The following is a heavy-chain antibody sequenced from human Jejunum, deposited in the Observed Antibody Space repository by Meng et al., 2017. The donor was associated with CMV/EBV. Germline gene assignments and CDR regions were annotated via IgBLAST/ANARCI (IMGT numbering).Heavy chain of an antibody. V-gene: IGHV3-15*01. Sequence: EGPLLESGGGLVKPGVSLSLSCAAAGLTFTNAWMSWVRLAPGKGLEWVGRIKTQIYGGTTEYAAPVNGRFTISRDDSESTLYLQMNSLKTEDTAVYYCTTDNSGYYGRADYWGQGTLVTVSS. CDR2: IKTQIYGGTT. CDR1: GLTFTNAW. CDR3: TTDNSGYYGRADY. J-gene: IGHJ4*02. D-gene: IGHD5-18*01.